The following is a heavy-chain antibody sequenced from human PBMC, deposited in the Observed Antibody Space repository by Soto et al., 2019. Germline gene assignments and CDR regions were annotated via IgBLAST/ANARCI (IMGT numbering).Heavy chain of an antibody. Sequence: QVQLVQSGAEVKKPGASVKVSCKASGYTFTSYAMHWVRQAPGQRLEWMGWINAGNGNTKYSQKFQGRVTITRDTSASTAYMELSSLRSEETAVYYCARDGGDYDVWGPRGGNWFDPWGQGTLVTVSS. V-gene: IGHV1-3*01. D-gene: IGHD4-17*01. CDR1: GYTFTSYA. CDR3: ARDGGDYDVWGPRGGNWFDP. CDR2: INAGNGNT. J-gene: IGHJ5*02.